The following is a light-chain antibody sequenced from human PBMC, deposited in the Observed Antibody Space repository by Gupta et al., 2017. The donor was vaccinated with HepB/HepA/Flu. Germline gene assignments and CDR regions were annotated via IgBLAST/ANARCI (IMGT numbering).Light chain of an antibody. CDR2: DAS. CDR1: QSVSSY. CDR3: QQRSNWPPIFT. J-gene: IGKJ3*01. V-gene: IGKV3-11*01. Sequence: EIVLTQSPATLSLSPGERATLSCRASQSVSSYLAWYQQKPGQAPRLPIYDASNRATGIPARCSGSGAGTDFTLTISSREPEDFAVYYCQQRSNWPPIFTFGPGTKVDIK.